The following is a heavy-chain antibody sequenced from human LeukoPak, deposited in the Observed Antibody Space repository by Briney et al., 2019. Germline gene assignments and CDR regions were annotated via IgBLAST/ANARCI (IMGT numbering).Heavy chain of an antibody. CDR1: GFTFSTYD. CDR3: ATDMRDSSSRYSFDY. V-gene: IGHV3-48*02. CDR2: ISSSSGTI. D-gene: IGHD6-13*01. J-gene: IGHJ4*02. Sequence: GGSLRLSCAASGFTFSTYDMNWVRQAPGKGLEWVSYISSSSGTIYYADSVKGRFTISRDNAKNSLYLQMNSLRDEDTAVYYCATDMRDSSSRYSFDYWGQGTQVTVSS.